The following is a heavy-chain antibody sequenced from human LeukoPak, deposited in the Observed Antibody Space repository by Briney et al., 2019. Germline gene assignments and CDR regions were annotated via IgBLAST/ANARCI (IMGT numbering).Heavy chain of an antibody. V-gene: IGHV3-74*01. Sequence: GGSLRLSCAASGFTLSSHWMLWVRQAPGEGLVWVSRINNDGSSTIYADFVKGRFTTSRDNAKNTLYLEMNSLRAEDTAVYYCARGDCSGGSCYCDYWGQGALVTVSS. J-gene: IGHJ4*02. CDR1: GFTLSSHW. D-gene: IGHD2-15*01. CDR2: INNDGSST. CDR3: ARGDCSGGSCYCDY.